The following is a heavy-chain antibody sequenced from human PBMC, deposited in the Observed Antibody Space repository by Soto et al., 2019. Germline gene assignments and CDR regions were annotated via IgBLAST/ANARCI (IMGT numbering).Heavy chain of an antibody. D-gene: IGHD3-3*01. CDR1: GYTFTSYG. CDR2: ISAYSGNT. Sequence: QVQLVQSGAEVKKPGASVKVSCKASGYTFTSYGISWVRQAPGQGLEWMGWISAYSGNTNYAQKLQGRVTMTTDTSTSTAYMKLRSLRSDDTAVYYCARTGSYDFWSGYSSDWFDPWGQGTLVTVSS. V-gene: IGHV1-18*01. J-gene: IGHJ5*02. CDR3: ARTGSYDFWSGYSSDWFDP.